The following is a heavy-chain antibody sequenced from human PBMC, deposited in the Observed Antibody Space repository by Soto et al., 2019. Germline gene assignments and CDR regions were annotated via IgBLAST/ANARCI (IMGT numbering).Heavy chain of an antibody. Sequence: QVTLKESGPVLVKPTETLTLRCTVSGLSISDSEMGVSWIRQPPGKALEWLAHIDSSGEKSYRTFLKSRLTSTKDTSTSQIVLIMTNMAPAATGTSYCARRHLVVAVSPWFAPWGQGILVTV. CDR2: IDSSGEK. CDR3: ARRHLVVAVSPWFAP. D-gene: IGHD2-8*02. CDR1: GLSISDSEMG. J-gene: IGHJ5*02. V-gene: IGHV2-26*01.